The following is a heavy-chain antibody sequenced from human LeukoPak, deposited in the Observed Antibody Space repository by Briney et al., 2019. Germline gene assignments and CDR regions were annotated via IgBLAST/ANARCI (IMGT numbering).Heavy chain of an antibody. CDR3: AKGRGVGKLMVYAIGYFDY. D-gene: IGHD2-8*01. Sequence: GGSLRLSCAASGFTFSSYAMSWVRQAPGKGLEWVSAISGSGGSTYYADSVKGRFTISRDNSKNTLYLQMNSLRAEDTAVYYCAKGRGVGKLMVYAIGYFDYWGQGTLVTVSS. CDR2: ISGSGGST. J-gene: IGHJ4*02. V-gene: IGHV3-23*01. CDR1: GFTFSSYA.